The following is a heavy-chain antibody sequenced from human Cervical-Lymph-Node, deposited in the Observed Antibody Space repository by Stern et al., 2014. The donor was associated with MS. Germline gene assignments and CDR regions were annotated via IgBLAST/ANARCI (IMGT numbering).Heavy chain of an antibody. CDR2: IFPGFGTP. J-gene: IGHJ5*02. CDR3: ALSSETSDRWYSLGYDL. Sequence: QMQLVQSGAEVTKPGSSVKVSCKASGGTFSKFPSSWVRQAPGQRLEWMGGIFPGFGTPTYAQEFRGRVTITADVSTSTVYMELSSLRSDDTAVYYCALSSETSDRWYSLGYDLWGQGTLVTVSS. V-gene: IGHV1-69*01. D-gene: IGHD6-13*01. CDR1: GGTFSKFP.